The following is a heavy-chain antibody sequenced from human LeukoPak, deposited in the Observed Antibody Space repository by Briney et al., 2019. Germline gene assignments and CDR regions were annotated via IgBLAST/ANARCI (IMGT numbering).Heavy chain of an antibody. CDR3: ARSSGYSSSGLDY. D-gene: IGHD6-13*01. V-gene: IGHV3-21*01. CDR1: GFTFSSYS. Sequence: GGSLRLSCAASGFTFSSYSMNWVRQAPGKGLEWASSISSSSSYIYYADSVKGRFTISRDNAKNSLYLQMNSLRAEDTAVYYCARSSGYSSSGLDYWGQGTLVTVSS. CDR2: ISSSSSYI. J-gene: IGHJ4*02.